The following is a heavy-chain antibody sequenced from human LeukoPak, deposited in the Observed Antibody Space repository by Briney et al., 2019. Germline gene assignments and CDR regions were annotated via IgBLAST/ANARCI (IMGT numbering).Heavy chain of an antibody. CDR2: ISTYNGNT. D-gene: IGHD5-12*01. CDR1: GYTFTSYG. CDR3: ARDRAVATIGGVDY. J-gene: IGHJ4*02. Sequence: GASVKVSCKASGYTFTSYGISWVRQAPGQGLEWLGWISTYNGNTHYAQKLQGRVTMTTDTSTTTAYMELRSLRSDDTAVYYCARDRAVATIGGVDYWGQGTLVTVSS. V-gene: IGHV1-18*01.